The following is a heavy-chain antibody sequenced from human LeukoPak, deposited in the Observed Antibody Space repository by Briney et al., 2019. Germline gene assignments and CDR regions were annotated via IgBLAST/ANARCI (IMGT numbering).Heavy chain of an antibody. CDR3: ARVMYLAADH. Sequence: SETLSLTCAVYGGSFSGYYWSWIRQPPGKGLEWIGEINHSGSINYNPTLKSRVTISVDRSKNQFSLKLSSVTAADTAVYYCARVMYLAADHWGQGTLVTVSS. CDR2: INHSGSI. V-gene: IGHV4-34*01. D-gene: IGHD2-8*01. J-gene: IGHJ5*02. CDR1: GGSFSGYY.